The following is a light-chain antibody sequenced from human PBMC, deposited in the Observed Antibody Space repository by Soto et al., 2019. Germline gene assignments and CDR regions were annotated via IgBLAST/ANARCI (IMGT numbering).Light chain of an antibody. CDR1: HDISTY. CDR2: EAS. Sequence: DIQLTQSPSLLSASVGDRVTITCRASHDISTYLAWYQQKPGKAPKLMIYEASTLERGIPSRFSGRGSGTHFILTINNLQPEDFATYYCQQYGSYPLTFGGGTKVDIK. J-gene: IGKJ4*01. V-gene: IGKV1-9*01. CDR3: QQYGSYPLT.